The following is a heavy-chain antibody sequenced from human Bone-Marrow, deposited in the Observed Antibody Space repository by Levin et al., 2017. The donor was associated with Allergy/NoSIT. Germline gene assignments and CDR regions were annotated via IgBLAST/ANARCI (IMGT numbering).Heavy chain of an antibody. D-gene: IGHD6-13*01. CDR3: ARDRVIPAAANQYYYYGMDV. J-gene: IGHJ6*02. Sequence: SQTLSLPCSVSGGSISSYYWSWIRQPPGKGLEWIGHIYYSGSTKYNPSLKSRITISVDTSKNQFSLKLSSVTAEDTAVYFCARDRVIPAAANQYYYYGMDVWGQGTTVTVSS. CDR2: IYYSGST. V-gene: IGHV4-59*01. CDR1: GGSISSYY.